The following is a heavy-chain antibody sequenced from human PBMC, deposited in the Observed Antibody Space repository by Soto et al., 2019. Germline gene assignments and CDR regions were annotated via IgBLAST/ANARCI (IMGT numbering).Heavy chain of an antibody. CDR1: GFTFSSYS. V-gene: IGHV3-48*01. CDR2: ISSSSSTI. D-gene: IGHD6-13*01. CDR3: ARDQLDSSSWISWYFDL. Sequence: GGSLRLSCAASGFTFSSYSMNWVRQAPGKGLEWVSYISSSSSTIYYADSVKGRFTISRDNAKNSLYLQMNSLRAEDTAVYYCARDQLDSSSWISWYFDLWGRGTLVTVPS. J-gene: IGHJ2*01.